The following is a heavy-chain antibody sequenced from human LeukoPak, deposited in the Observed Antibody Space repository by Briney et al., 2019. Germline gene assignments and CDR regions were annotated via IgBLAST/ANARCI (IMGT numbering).Heavy chain of an antibody. D-gene: IGHD6-13*01. CDR2: INHSGST. J-gene: IGHJ4*02. Sequence: SETLSLTCAVYGGSFSGYYWSWIRQPPGKGLEWIGEINHSGSTNYNPSLKSRVTISVDTSKNQFSLNLGSATAADTAVYYCARRKTYSSSWYPFDSWGQGTLVTVSS. CDR3: ARRKTYSSSWYPFDS. CDR1: GGSFSGYY. V-gene: IGHV4-34*01.